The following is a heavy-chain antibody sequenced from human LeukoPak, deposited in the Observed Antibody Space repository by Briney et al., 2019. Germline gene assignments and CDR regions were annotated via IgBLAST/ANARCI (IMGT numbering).Heavy chain of an antibody. V-gene: IGHV3-30*09. D-gene: IGHD6-13*01. CDR3: AKEAPISMGAAATAPDYFDY. CDR2: ISFEGSNR. J-gene: IGHJ4*02. Sequence: PGKSLRLSCAASGFTFSNYAMHWVRQAPGKGLEWVAIISFEGSNRYHADSVKDRFAISRDNSKSTLSLQMNSLKAEDTAVYYCAKEAPISMGAAATAPDYFDYWGQGTLVTVSS. CDR1: GFTFSNYA.